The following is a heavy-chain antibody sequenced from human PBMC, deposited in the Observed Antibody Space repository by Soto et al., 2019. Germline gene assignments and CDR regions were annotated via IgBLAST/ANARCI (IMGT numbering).Heavy chain of an antibody. CDR2: ISSGGTTT. CDR1: GFTFGSHW. V-gene: IGHV3-74*01. J-gene: IGHJ4*02. CDR3: ARFGTSYDTSGFLY. Sequence: EVQLVESGGGLVQPGGSLRLSCAASGFTFGSHWMHWVRQAPGKGLVYVSRISSGGTTTNYAESVKGRFTISRDNARNTLYLQMNSLRVEVTAVYYCARFGTSYDTSGFLYWGQGTPVTVSS. D-gene: IGHD3-22*01.